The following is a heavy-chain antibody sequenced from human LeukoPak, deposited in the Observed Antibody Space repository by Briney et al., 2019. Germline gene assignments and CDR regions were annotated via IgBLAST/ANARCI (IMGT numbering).Heavy chain of an antibody. V-gene: IGHV3-23*01. CDR2: ISGSGGST. D-gene: IGHD3-22*01. J-gene: IGHJ5*02. CDR1: GFTFSSYA. CDR3: AKLPITMIVVVGDWFDP. Sequence: PGGSLRLSCAASGFTFSSYAMSWVRQAPGKGLEWVSAISGSGGSTYYADSVKGRFTISRDNSKNTLYLQMNSLRAEDTAVYYCAKLPITMIVVVGDWFDPWGQGTLVTVSS.